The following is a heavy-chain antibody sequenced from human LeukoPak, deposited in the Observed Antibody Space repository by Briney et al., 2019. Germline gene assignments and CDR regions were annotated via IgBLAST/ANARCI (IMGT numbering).Heavy chain of an antibody. CDR1: GGSISNYY. Sequence: PSETLSLTCTVSGGSISNYYWSWIRQPPGKGLEWIGYIYYSGSTNYNPSLQSRVTISVDTSKNQFSLKLSSVTAADTAVYYCARDRSPEHYYGSSHGDYYYGMDVWGQGTTVTVS. V-gene: IGHV4-59*01. CDR3: ARDRSPEHYYGSSHGDYYYGMDV. D-gene: IGHD3-22*01. J-gene: IGHJ6*02. CDR2: IYYSGST.